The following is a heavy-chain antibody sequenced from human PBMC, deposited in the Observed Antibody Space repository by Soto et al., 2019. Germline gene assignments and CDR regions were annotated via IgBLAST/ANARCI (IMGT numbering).Heavy chain of an antibody. CDR3: ATDRGDFGSGSPLGYGLDV. J-gene: IGHJ6*02. Sequence: GGSLRLSCAASGFTFSSYGMHWVRQAPGKGLEWVAVISYDGSNKYYADSVKGRFTISRDNSKNTLFLQMNSLRIEDTAVYYCATDRGDFGSGSPLGYGLDVWGQGTTVTVSS. V-gene: IGHV3-30*03. CDR1: GFTFSSYG. CDR2: ISYDGSNK. D-gene: IGHD3-3*01.